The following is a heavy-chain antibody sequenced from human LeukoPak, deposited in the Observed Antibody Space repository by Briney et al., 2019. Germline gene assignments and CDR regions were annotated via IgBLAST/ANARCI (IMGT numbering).Heavy chain of an antibody. CDR3: ARGIGVVPAMDY. D-gene: IGHD2-2*01. CDR1: GYTFIGYY. V-gene: IGHV1-2*02. J-gene: IGHJ4*02. Sequence: ASVKVSCKVSGYTFIGYYIHWVRQAPGQGLEWMGWINPNSGATNYAQKFQGRVTMTRDRSISTAYMELSRLRSDDTAVYYCARGIGVVPAMDYWGQGTLVTLSS. CDR2: INPNSGAT.